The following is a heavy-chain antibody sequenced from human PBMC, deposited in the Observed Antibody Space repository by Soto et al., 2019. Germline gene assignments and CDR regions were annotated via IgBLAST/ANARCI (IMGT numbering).Heavy chain of an antibody. Sequence: PGGSLRLSCAASGFTFSSYAMSWVRQASGKGLEWVSAISGSGGSTYYADSVKGRFTISRDNSKNTLYLQMNSLRAEDTAVYYCAKDKHSSSWANWFDPWGQGTLVTVSS. D-gene: IGHD6-13*01. CDR3: AKDKHSSSWANWFDP. CDR2: ISGSGGST. CDR1: GFTFSSYA. J-gene: IGHJ5*02. V-gene: IGHV3-23*01.